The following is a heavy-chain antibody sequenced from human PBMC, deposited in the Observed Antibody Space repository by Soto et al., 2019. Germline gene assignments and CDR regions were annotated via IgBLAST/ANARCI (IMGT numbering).Heavy chain of an antibody. CDR3: ARGGGSYYIAY. J-gene: IGHJ4*02. D-gene: IGHD1-26*01. CDR2: IYHSGTI. V-gene: IGHV4-61*01. CDR1: GGSVSSGSYS. Sequence: QVQLQESGPGLVKPSETLSLTCTVSGGSVSSGSYSWSWMRQPPGKGLEWIGYIYHSGTINYNPSLKSRVTISVDTSKNQFSLRLSSVTAADTAVYYCARGGGSYYIAYWGQGTLVTVSS.